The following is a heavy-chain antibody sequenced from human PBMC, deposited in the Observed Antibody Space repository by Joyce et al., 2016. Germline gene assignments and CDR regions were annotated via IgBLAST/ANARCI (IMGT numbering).Heavy chain of an antibody. CDR3: AKILTATYSSGWFLDY. Sequence: QVQLVESGGGVVQPGRSLRLSCAASGLTLSNYGVHWVRQAPGKGLEWVAVISYDGNYKYYADSVKSRFTISREKSKNTVFLEMNSLRTEDTAVYYCAKILTATYSSGWFLDYWGQGTLVTVSS. J-gene: IGHJ4*02. D-gene: IGHD6-25*01. V-gene: IGHV3-30*18. CDR1: GLTLSNYG. CDR2: ISYDGNYK.